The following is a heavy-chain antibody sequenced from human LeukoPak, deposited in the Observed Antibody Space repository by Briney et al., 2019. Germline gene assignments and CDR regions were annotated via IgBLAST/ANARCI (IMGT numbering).Heavy chain of an antibody. D-gene: IGHD3-10*01. J-gene: IGHJ6*03. Sequence: ASVKVSCKVSGYTLTELSMHWVRQAPGKGLEWMGGFDPEDGETIYAQKFQGRVTMTRDTSISTAYMELSRLRSDDTAVYYCARVLEPPVFGERWSYYYYMDVWGKGTTVTVSS. CDR1: GYTLTELS. V-gene: IGHV1-24*01. CDR3: ARVLEPPVFGERWSYYYYMDV. CDR2: FDPEDGET.